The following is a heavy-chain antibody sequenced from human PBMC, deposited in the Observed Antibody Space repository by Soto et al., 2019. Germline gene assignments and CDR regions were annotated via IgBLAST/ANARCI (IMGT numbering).Heavy chain of an antibody. V-gene: IGHV3-23*01. D-gene: IGHD6-13*01. J-gene: IGHJ4*02. Sequence: EVQLLESGGGLVQPGGSLRLSCAASGFTFSSYAMSWVRQAPGKGLEWVSAISGSGGSTYYADSVKGRFTISRDNSKNTLYLQMNSLRAEDTAVYYCAKGLPGIAAALTNFDYWGQGTLVTVSS. CDR3: AKGLPGIAAALTNFDY. CDR2: ISGSGGST. CDR1: GFTFSSYA.